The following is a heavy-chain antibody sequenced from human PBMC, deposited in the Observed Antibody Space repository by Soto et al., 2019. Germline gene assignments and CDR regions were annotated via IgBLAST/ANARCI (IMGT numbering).Heavy chain of an antibody. V-gene: IGHV4-61*01. J-gene: IGHJ6*02. CDR2: IYYSGST. D-gene: IGHD2-2*01. CDR1: GGSVSSGSYY. Sequence: QVQLQESGPGLVKPSETLSLTCTVSGGSVSSGSYYWSWIRQPPGKGLEWIGYIYYSGSTNYNPSLKSRVTISVDTSKNQFSLKLSSVTAADTAVYYCARFVLVPAANYYYGMDVWGQGTTVTVSS. CDR3: ARFVLVPAANYYYGMDV.